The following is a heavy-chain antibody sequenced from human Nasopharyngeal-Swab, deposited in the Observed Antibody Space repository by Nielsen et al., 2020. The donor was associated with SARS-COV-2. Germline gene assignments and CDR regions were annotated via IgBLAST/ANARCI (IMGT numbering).Heavy chain of an antibody. V-gene: IGHV3-33*01. CDR2: IWNDGSKK. D-gene: IGHD3-22*01. CDR3: ARGDDTTDYYEPFDY. J-gene: IGHJ4*02. CDR1: GFTFSRHG. Sequence: GGSLRLSCSASGFTFSRHGMHWVRQAPGKGLEWVAVIWNDGSKKYYVDSVKGRFTISRDNAKNSLYLQMNSLRAEDTAVYYCARGDDTTDYYEPFDYWGQGTLVTVSS.